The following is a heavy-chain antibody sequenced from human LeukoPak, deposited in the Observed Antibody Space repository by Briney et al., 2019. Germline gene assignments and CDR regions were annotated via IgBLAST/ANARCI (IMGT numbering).Heavy chain of an antibody. J-gene: IGHJ4*02. Sequence: PGGSLRLSCAASGFMFDDYDMSWVRQAPGKGLEWVSGINWNAGSTAYADSVKGRFTISRDNAKNSLYLQMNSLRAEDTAVYYCAKWARLGLLGATTRGPFDYWGQGTLVTVSS. CDR1: GFMFDDYD. D-gene: IGHD1-26*01. V-gene: IGHV3-20*04. CDR2: INWNAGST. CDR3: AKWARLGLLGATTRGPFDY.